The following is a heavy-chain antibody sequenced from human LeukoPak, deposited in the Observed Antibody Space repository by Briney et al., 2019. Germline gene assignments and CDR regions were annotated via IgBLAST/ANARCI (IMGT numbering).Heavy chain of an antibody. CDR2: ISSNGGST. CDR1: GFTFSSYA. D-gene: IGHD3-10*01. CDR3: ARTDYYGSEIDY. Sequence: GGSLRLSCAASGFTFSSYAMHWVRQAPGKGLEYVSAISSNGGSTYYANSVKGRFTIPRDNSKNTLYLQMGSLRAEDMAVYYCARTDYYGSEIDYWGQGTLVTVSS. J-gene: IGHJ4*02. V-gene: IGHV3-64*01.